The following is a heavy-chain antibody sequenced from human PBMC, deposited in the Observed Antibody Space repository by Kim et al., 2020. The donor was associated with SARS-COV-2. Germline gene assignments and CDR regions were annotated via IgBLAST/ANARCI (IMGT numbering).Heavy chain of an antibody. V-gene: IGHV4-34*01. J-gene: IGHJ4*02. CDR3: ARATYSGYGY. CDR1: GGSFSGYY. D-gene: IGHD5-12*01. CDR2: INHSGST. Sequence: SETLSLTCAVYGGSFSGYYWSWIRQPPGKGLEWIGEINHSGSTNYNPSLKSRVTISVDTSKNQFSLKLSSVTAADTAVYYCARATYSGYGYWGQGTLVTVSS.